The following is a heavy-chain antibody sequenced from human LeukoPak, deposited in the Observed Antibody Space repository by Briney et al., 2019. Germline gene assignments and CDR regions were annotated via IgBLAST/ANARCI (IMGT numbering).Heavy chain of an antibody. CDR2: INAGNGNT. D-gene: IGHD1-26*01. Sequence: ASVKVSCKASGYTFTSYAMHWVRQAPGQRLEWMGWINAGNGNTKYSQKFQGRVTITRDTSASTAYMELSSLRSEDTAVYYCARAPPWELLGWAPFDYWGQGTLVTVSS. J-gene: IGHJ4*02. V-gene: IGHV1-3*01. CDR1: GYTFTSYA. CDR3: ARAPPWELLGWAPFDY.